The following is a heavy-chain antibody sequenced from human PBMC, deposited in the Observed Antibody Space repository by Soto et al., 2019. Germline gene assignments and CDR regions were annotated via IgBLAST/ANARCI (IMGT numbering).Heavy chain of an antibody. CDR1: GYTFTSYG. CDR3: ARDLGIAARRGVRIFGY. D-gene: IGHD6-6*01. CDR2: ISAYNGNT. J-gene: IGHJ4*02. Sequence: ASVKVSCKASGYTFTSYGVSWVRQAPGQGLEWMGWISAYNGNTNYAQKLQGRVTMATDTSTSTAYMELRSLRSDDTAVYYCARDLGIAARRGVRIFGYWGQGTLVTVS. V-gene: IGHV1-18*04.